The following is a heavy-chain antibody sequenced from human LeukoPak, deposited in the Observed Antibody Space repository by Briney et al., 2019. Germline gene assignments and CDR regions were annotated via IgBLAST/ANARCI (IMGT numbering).Heavy chain of an antibody. CDR3: AKHDYINCLDY. CDR2: IQFDSKDI. CDR1: GFTFSSYG. J-gene: IGHJ4*02. V-gene: IGHV3-30*02. Sequence: GGSLRLSCAASGFTFSSYGMHWVRQAPGKGLEWVTFIQFDSKDIFYADSVKGRFITSRDNSKNTVFLQMNSLRPDDTAIYYCAKHDYINCLDYWGQGTLVTVSS. D-gene: IGHD4-11*01.